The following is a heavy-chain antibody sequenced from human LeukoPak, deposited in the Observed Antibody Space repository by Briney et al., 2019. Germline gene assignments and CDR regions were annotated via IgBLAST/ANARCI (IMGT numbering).Heavy chain of an antibody. CDR2: IRYDGGNK. J-gene: IGHJ4*01. V-gene: IGHV3-30*02. CDR1: GFTFSTFG. Sequence: PGGSLRLSCAASGFTFSTFGMHWVRQAPGKGLEWVAFIRYDGGNKYYADSVKGRFTISRDNSKNTLSLQMDSLRAEDTAVYYCAKLIVVADKFDYWGHGSLVTVSS. CDR3: AKLIVVADKFDY. D-gene: IGHD6-19*01.